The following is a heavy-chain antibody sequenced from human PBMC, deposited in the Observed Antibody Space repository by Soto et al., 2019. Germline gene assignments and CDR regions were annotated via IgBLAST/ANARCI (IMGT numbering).Heavy chain of an antibody. Sequence: ASVKVSCKASGYTFTSYGIHWVRQAPGQRLEWMGWINAANGDTKYSPKFQDRVTITADESTSTAYMELSSLRSDDTAVYYCVPLQPSTIVGRPGMDVWGQGTTVTVSS. CDR3: VPLQPSTIVGRPGMDV. CDR2: INAANGDT. D-gene: IGHD6-6*01. CDR1: GYTFTSYG. V-gene: IGHV1-3*01. J-gene: IGHJ6*02.